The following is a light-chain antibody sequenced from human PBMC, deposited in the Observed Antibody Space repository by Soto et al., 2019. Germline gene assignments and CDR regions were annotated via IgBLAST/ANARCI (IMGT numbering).Light chain of an antibody. CDR1: QSISSY. CDR2: AAS. J-gene: IGKJ4*01. CDR3: QQSYSTPQDT. Sequence: DIQMTQSPSSLSASVGDRVTITCRASQSISSYLNWYQQKPGKAPKLLIYAASSLQSGVPSRFSGSGSGTDFTLTISSLQHEDFATYYCQQSYSTPQDTFGGGTKVEIK. V-gene: IGKV1-39*01.